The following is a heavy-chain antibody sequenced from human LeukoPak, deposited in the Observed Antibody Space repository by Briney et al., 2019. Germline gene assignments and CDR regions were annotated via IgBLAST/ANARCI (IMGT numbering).Heavy chain of an antibody. Sequence: SETLSLTCTVSGGSISSSSYYWGWIRQPPGKGLEWIGSIYYSGSTYYNPSLKSRVTISLDTSKSQFSLNLSSVTAADTAVYYCGGAFNWNDVDWFDPWGQGTLVTVSS. J-gene: IGHJ5*02. V-gene: IGHV4-39*07. CDR1: GGSISSSSYY. D-gene: IGHD1-1*01. CDR2: IYYSGST. CDR3: GGAFNWNDVDWFDP.